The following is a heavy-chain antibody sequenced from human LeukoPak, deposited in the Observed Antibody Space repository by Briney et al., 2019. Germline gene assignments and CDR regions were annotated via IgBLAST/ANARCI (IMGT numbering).Heavy chain of an antibody. CDR3: ARAKERITMVRGVIIMGAFDI. D-gene: IGHD3-10*01. Sequence: ASVKVSCKASGYTFTSYGISWVRQAPGQGLEWMGWISAYNGNTNYAQKLQGRVTMTTDTSTSTAYMELRSLRSDDTAVYYCARAKERITMVRGVIIMGAFDIWGQGTMVTVSS. CDR2: ISAYNGNT. V-gene: IGHV1-18*01. J-gene: IGHJ3*02. CDR1: GYTFTSYG.